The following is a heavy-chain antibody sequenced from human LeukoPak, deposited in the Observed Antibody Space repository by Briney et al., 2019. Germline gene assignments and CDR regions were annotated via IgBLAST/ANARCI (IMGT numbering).Heavy chain of an antibody. CDR2: IYHSGST. V-gene: IGHV4-4*02. J-gene: IGHJ4*02. CDR1: GGSISSSNW. D-gene: IGHD3-10*01. Sequence: SETLSLTCAVSGGSISSSNWWSWVRQPPGKGLEWIGEIYHSGSTNYNPSFKSRVTISVGKSKNQFSLKLSSVTAADTAVYYCARADGSGSYFRNNDYWGQGTLVTVSS. CDR3: ARADGSGSYFRNNDY.